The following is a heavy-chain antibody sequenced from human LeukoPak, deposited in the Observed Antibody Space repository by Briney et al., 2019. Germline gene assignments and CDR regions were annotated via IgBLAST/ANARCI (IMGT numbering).Heavy chain of an antibody. CDR1: GGTFSSYA. CDR2: IIPIFGTA. CDR3: ALVEMATIYYYYYMDV. J-gene: IGHJ6*03. Sequence: GASVKVSCKASGGTFSSYAISWVRQAPGQGLEWMGGIIPIFGTANYAQKFQGRVTITADESTSTAYMELSSLRSEDTAVYYCALVEMATIYYYYYMDVWGKGTTVTISS. D-gene: IGHD5-24*01. V-gene: IGHV1-69*13.